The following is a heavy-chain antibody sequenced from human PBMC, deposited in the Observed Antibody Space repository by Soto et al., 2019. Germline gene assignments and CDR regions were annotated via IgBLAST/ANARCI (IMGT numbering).Heavy chain of an antibody. V-gene: IGHV1-18*01. CDR2: TSDYNGNT. J-gene: IGHJ6*02. CDR1: GYTFTSYG. CDR3: ARVLRGIRLYGMDV. Sequence: QVQLVQSGAEVKKPGASVEVSCKATGYTFTSYGISWVRQAPGQGLEWMGWTSDYNGNTNYAQKLQGRVTMTTDTSTSTAYMELRSLRSDDTAVYYCARVLRGIRLYGMDVWGQGTTVTVSS. D-gene: IGHD2-21*01.